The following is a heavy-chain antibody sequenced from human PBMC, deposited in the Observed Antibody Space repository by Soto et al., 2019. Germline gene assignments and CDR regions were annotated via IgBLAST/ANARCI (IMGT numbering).Heavy chain of an antibody. CDR3: ARSQKWLRAGVDY. CDR1: GGTFSSYT. V-gene: IGHV1-69*02. J-gene: IGHJ4*02. CDR2: IIPILGIA. Sequence: QVQLVQSGAEVKKPGSSVKVSCKASGGTFSSYTISWVRQAPGQGLEWMGRIIPILGIANYAQKFQGRVTITADKSTSTAYMELSSLRSEDTAVYYCARSQKWLRAGVDYWGQGTLVTVSS. D-gene: IGHD5-12*01.